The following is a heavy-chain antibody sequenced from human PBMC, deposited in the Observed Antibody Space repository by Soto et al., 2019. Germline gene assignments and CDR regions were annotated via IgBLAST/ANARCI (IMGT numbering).Heavy chain of an antibody. J-gene: IGHJ4*02. CDR1: GLSLSSYA. D-gene: IGHD3-10*01. Sequence: QVHLVESGGGDVQPGRSLRLSCDASGLSLSSYAMHWVRRAPGKGLEWVAVMSSDGINKNYADFVEGRFTISRDNSNNRLYLPMDRLRTEDTAVYYWASLYYHSLTKYLDYWGQGTVVTVS. CDR2: MSSDGINK. CDR3: ASLYYHSLTKYLDY. V-gene: IGHV3-30-3*01.